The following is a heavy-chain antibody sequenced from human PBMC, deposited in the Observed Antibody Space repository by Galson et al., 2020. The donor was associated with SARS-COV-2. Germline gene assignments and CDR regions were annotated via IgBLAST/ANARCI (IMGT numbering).Heavy chain of an antibody. CDR1: GLSLSTSAVG. V-gene: IGHV2-5*02. Sequence: KMSGPTLVKPKQTLTLTCTVSGLSLSTSAVGVGWIRQPPGKALEWLALIFWDDDKRYNPSLKSRLTITKDTSRNQVVLTVTDMDPVDTATYYCARYRLTFFAHWGQGTLVTVSS. CDR3: ARYRLTFFAH. J-gene: IGHJ4*02. CDR2: IFWDDDK. D-gene: IGHD5-12*01.